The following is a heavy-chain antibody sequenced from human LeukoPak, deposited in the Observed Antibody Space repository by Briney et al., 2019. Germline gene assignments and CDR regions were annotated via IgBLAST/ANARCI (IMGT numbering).Heavy chain of an antibody. CDR1: GFTFSSRDW. J-gene: IGHJ4*02. CDR3: ARLPVGATFDY. V-gene: IGHV3-7*01. CDR2: IKQDGSEK. Sequence: GGSLRLSCVASGFTFSSRDWMTWVRQAPGKGLEWVANIKQDGSEKNYVDSVKGRFTISRDNAKKSLYLQMNSLRAEDTAVYYCARLPVGATFDYWGQGTLVTVSS.